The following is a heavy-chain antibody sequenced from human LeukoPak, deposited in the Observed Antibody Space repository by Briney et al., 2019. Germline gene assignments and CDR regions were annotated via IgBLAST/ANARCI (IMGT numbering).Heavy chain of an antibody. Sequence: ASVKASRKASGYTFTSYYMHWVRQAPGQRLEWMGITNPSGGSTSYAQKFQGRVTMTRDTSTSTVYMELSSLRSEDTAVYYCARDRYYDSSGYYRTLDYWGQGTLVTVSS. J-gene: IGHJ4*02. V-gene: IGHV1-46*01. CDR2: TNPSGGST. D-gene: IGHD3-22*01. CDR1: GYTFTSYY. CDR3: ARDRYYDSSGYYRTLDY.